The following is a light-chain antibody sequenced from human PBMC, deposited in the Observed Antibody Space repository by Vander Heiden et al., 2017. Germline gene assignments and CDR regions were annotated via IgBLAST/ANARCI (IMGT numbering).Light chain of an antibody. Sequence: IQMTPSPSTLSASVGDRVTITCRASQSISSWLAWYQQKPGNAPKLLIYKASNLEPGVPSRFSGSGSGTEFTLTISSLQPDDCATYYCQQYNSYSWTFGQGTKVEIK. CDR1: QSISSW. CDR2: KAS. J-gene: IGKJ1*01. CDR3: QQYNSYSWT. V-gene: IGKV1-5*03.